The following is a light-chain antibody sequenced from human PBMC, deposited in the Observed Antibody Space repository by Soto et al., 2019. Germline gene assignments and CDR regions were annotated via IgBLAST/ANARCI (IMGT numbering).Light chain of an antibody. V-gene: IGKV3-20*01. J-gene: IGKJ1*01. CDR2: GAS. CDR3: QQYETCHQP. CDR1: QSFSSNF. Sequence: EVVLTQSPGTLSLSRGKRTTLSCRASQSFSSNFVDWYQQKPGQAPRLLIYGASSRATGIPDRFSGSGSGTAFTLALSRLEPEDFAVYHCQQYETCHQPFGQGTQV.